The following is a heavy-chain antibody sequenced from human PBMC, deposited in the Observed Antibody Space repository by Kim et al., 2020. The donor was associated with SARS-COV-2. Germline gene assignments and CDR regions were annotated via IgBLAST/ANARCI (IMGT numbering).Heavy chain of an antibody. CDR2: ISYDGSNK. V-gene: IGHV3-33*05. D-gene: IGHD3-22*01. Sequence: GGSLRLSCAASGFTFSSYGMHWVRQAPGKGLEWVAVISYDGSNKYYADSVKGRFTISRDNSKNTLYLQMNSLRAEDTAVYYCARDRSGYDSSGRGSAFDIWGQGTMVTVSS. J-gene: IGHJ3*02. CDR1: GFTFSSYG. CDR3: ARDRSGYDSSGRGSAFDI.